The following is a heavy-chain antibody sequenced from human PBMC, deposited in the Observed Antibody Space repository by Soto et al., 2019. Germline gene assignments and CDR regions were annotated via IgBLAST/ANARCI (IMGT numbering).Heavy chain of an antibody. J-gene: IGHJ4*02. CDR3: ARLQIEVAGSN. V-gene: IGHV1-2*02. CDR1: GYTFSDYY. Sequence: ASVKVSCKTAGYTFSDYYRHWVRQAPGQGLEWMGWINANSGGTTYAQKFQGRVTMTRDTSTSTAYMELSRLSSDDTAIYYCARLQIEVAGSNWGQGTQVTVSS. D-gene: IGHD6-19*01. CDR2: INANSGGT.